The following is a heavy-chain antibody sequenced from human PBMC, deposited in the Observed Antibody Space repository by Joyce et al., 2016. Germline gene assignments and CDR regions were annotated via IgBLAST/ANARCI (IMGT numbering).Heavy chain of an antibody. D-gene: IGHD1-14*01. Sequence: QVQLQESGPGLLKPSQTLSLTCTVSGGPISSDTYYWSWIRQLPGKGLEWIGYIYYRGSTHYNPSLSSRATISLDTSKNHFSLKLSSVTAADTAVYHCANSLSDAGVFDYWGQGTVVTVSS. J-gene: IGHJ4*02. CDR3: ANSLSDAGVFDY. CDR1: GGPISSDTYY. V-gene: IGHV4-31*03. CDR2: IYYRGST.